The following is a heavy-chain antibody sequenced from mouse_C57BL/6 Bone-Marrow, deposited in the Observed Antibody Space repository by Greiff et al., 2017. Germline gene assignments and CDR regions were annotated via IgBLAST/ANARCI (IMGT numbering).Heavy chain of an antibody. CDR2: ISDGGSYT. CDR1: GFTFSSYA. V-gene: IGHV5-4*01. D-gene: IGHD2-3*01. Sequence: EVQLVESGGGLVQPGGSLKLSCAASGFTFSSYAMSWVRQTPEKRLEWVATISDGGSYTYYPDNVKGRFTISRDNAKNNLYLQMSHLKSEDTAMYYCARDGWWYFDVWGTGTTVTVSS. CDR3: ARDGWWYFDV. J-gene: IGHJ1*03.